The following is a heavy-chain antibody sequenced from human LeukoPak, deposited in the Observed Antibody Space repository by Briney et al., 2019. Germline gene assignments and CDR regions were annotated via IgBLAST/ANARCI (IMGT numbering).Heavy chain of an antibody. CDR3: ARGGDGSGSWSEAFDL. CDR2: IFHTGST. J-gene: IGHJ3*01. CDR1: GGSISLYY. Sequence: PSETLSLTCSVSGGSISLYYWSWVRQPPGKGLEWIGYIFHTGSTNYNPSLESRVTMSVATSTNQFSLKLTSVTAEDTAVYYCARGGDGSGSWSEAFDLWGQGTMVAVSS. D-gene: IGHD3-10*01. V-gene: IGHV4-59*01.